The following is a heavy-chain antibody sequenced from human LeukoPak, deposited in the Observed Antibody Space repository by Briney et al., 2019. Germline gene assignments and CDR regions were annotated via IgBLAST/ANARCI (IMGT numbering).Heavy chain of an antibody. CDR1: GFTFSSYA. CDR2: ISYDGSNK. D-gene: IGHD3-22*01. J-gene: IGHJ6*02. Sequence: PGGSPRLSCAASGFTFSSYAMHWVRQAPGKGLEWVAVISYDGSNKYYADSVKGRFTISRDNSKNTLYLQMNSLRAEDTAVYYCARDRGDYYDSSGYWAYYYGMDVWGQGTTVTVSS. CDR3: ARDRGDYYDSSGYWAYYYGMDV. V-gene: IGHV3-30-3*01.